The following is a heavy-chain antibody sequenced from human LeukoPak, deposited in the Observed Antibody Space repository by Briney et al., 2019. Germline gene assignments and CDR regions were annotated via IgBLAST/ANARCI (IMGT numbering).Heavy chain of an antibody. V-gene: IGHV3-7*01. CDR1: GFTFSSYC. CDR3: AKGSDIVVVVAATGSFWLDY. D-gene: IGHD2-15*01. Sequence: GGSLRLSCAASGFTFSSYCMNWVRQAPGKGLEWVANINQDGSEKYYVDSVEGRFTISRDNAKNSLYLQMNSLRAEDTAVYYCAKGSDIVVVVAATGSFWLDYWGQGTLVTVSS. J-gene: IGHJ4*02. CDR2: INQDGSEK.